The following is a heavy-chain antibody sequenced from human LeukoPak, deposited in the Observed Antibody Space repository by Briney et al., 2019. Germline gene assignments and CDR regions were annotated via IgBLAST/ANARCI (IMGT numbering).Heavy chain of an antibody. D-gene: IGHD5-18*01. CDR2: IKQDGSEK. J-gene: IGHJ4*02. CDR3: ASGVTHFDY. Sequence: GRSLRFACAVSGLTFSSYWMGWVRPAPGKGLEWVANIKQDGSEKYYVDSVKGRFTISRDNAKNSLYLQMNSLRAEDTAVYYCASGVTHFDYWGQGTLVTVSS. CDR1: GLTFSSYW. V-gene: IGHV3-7*01.